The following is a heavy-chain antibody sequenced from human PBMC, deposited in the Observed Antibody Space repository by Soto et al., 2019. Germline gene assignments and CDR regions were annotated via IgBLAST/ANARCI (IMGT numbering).Heavy chain of an antibody. Sequence: SETLSLTCTVSGGSISSSSYYWGWIRQPPGKGLEWIGSIYYSGSTYHNPSLKSRVTISVDTSKNEFSLKLSSVTAADTAVYYCARQGRKGTAVTGTSGDCWGQGTLVTVSS. J-gene: IGHJ4*02. D-gene: IGHD6-19*01. CDR1: GGSISSSSYY. CDR3: ARQGRKGTAVTGTSGDC. CDR2: IYYSGST. V-gene: IGHV4-39*01.